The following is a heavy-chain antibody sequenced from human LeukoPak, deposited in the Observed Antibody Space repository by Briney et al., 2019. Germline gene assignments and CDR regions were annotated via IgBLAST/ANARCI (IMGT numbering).Heavy chain of an antibody. J-gene: IGHJ4*02. D-gene: IGHD3-10*01. CDR1: GGSISSSGYY. V-gene: IGHV4-31*03. Sequence: SETLSLTCNVSGGSISSSGYYWTWIRQHPGKGLEWIGYIYYSGSTYYNPSLKSRVIISIDTSKNQFSLKLRSVTAADTAVYYCASTLTYYYGSGSYYIDCWGQGTLVTVSS. CDR2: IYYSGST. CDR3: ASTLTYYYGSGSYYIDC.